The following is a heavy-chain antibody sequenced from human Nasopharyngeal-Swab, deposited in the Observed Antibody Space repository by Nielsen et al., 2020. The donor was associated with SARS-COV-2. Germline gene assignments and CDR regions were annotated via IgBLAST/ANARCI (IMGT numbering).Heavy chain of an antibody. D-gene: IGHD4-11*01. V-gene: IGHV4-38-2*01. CDR1: GYSISSGYY. CDR3: ARRTRYSNYAYYYMDV. J-gene: IGHJ6*03. CDR2: IYHSGST. Sequence: SETLSLTCAVSGYSISSGYYWGWIRQPPGKGLEWIGSIYHSGSTYYNPSLKSRVTISVDTSKNQFFLKLSSVTAADTAVYYCARRTRYSNYAYYYMDVWGKGTTVTVSS.